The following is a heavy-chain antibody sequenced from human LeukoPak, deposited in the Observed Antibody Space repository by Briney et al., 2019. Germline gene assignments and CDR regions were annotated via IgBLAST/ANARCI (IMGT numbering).Heavy chain of an antibody. J-gene: IGHJ4*02. V-gene: IGHV3-23*01. CDR2: ISGSGAGT. CDR1: GFTFNSCA. CDR3: AKGEGWELSSYYFDY. D-gene: IGHD1-26*01. Sequence: GGSLRLSCAASGFTFNSCAMSWVRQAPGKGLEWVSAISGSGAGTYYADSVRGRFTISRDNSKDTLYLQMNSLRAEDTAVYYCAKGEGWELSSYYFDYWGQGTLVTVSS.